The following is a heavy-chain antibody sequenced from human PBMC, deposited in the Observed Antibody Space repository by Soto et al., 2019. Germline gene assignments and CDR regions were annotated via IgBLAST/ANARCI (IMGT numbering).Heavy chain of an antibody. D-gene: IGHD5-12*01. CDR2: ISSNGGST. V-gene: IGHV3-64D*08. CDR1: GFTFSSYA. Sequence: GGSLRLSCSASGFTFSSYAMHWVRQAPGKGLEYVSAISSNGGSTYYADSVKGRFTISRDNSKNTLYLQMSSLRAEDTAVYYCVKEEVDIVLPRGDAFDIWGQGTMVTVSS. CDR3: VKEEVDIVLPRGDAFDI. J-gene: IGHJ3*02.